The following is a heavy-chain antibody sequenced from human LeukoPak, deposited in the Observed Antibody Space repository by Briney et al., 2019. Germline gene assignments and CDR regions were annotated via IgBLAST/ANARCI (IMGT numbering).Heavy chain of an antibody. CDR1: GDSVSSNSAA. V-gene: IGHV6-1*01. J-gene: IGHJ5*02. Sequence: SQTLSLTCAISGDSVSSNSAAWNWIRQSPSRGLEWLGRTYYRSKWYNDYAVSVKSRITINPDTSKNQFSLQVNSVTPEDEADYYCARDSPYLGSRGDNWFDPWGQGTLVTVSS. CDR2: TYYRSKWYN. D-gene: IGHD2-15*01. CDR3: ARDSPYLGSRGDNWFDP.